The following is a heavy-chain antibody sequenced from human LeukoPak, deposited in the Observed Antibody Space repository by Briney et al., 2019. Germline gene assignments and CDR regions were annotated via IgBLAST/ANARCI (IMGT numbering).Heavy chain of an antibody. J-gene: IGHJ4*02. D-gene: IGHD4-11*01. CDR1: GDSVSGGGSY. V-gene: IGHV4-61*08. CDR3: ARYSDYLAFDY. CDR2: FYDSGNT. Sequence: SETLSLTCSVSGDSVSGGGSYWSWIRQPPGKGLEWIGYFYDSGNTNHNPSLKSRVTISVDSSRNQFSLKLSSVTTADTAVYYCARYSDYLAFDYWGQGILVTVSS.